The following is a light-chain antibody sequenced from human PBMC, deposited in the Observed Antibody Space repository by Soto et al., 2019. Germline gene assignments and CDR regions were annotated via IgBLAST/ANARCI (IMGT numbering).Light chain of an antibody. J-gene: IGLJ1*01. CDR1: SSDVGSSNL. Sequence: QSVLTQPASVSGSPGQSITISCTGTSSDVGSSNLVSWYQQHPGKAPKLIIFGGGRRPSGVSGRFSGSKSGNTASLTISGLQAEDEADYYCCSFARSTTFYVFGTGTKVTVL. V-gene: IGLV2-23*01. CDR3: CSFARSTTFYV. CDR2: GGG.